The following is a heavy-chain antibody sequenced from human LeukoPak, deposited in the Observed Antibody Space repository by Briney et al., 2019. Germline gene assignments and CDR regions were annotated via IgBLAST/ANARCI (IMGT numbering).Heavy chain of an antibody. Sequence: GESLKISCKGSGYSFTNYWIDWVRQMPGKGLEWMGIIYPRDSDTKYSPSFQGQVTISADKSISTAYLQWSSLKASDTAIYYCARRWARDGIYYFDYWGQGTLVTVSS. CDR2: IYPRDSDT. D-gene: IGHD1-26*01. J-gene: IGHJ4*02. CDR3: ARRWARDGIYYFDY. CDR1: GYSFTNYW. V-gene: IGHV5-51*01.